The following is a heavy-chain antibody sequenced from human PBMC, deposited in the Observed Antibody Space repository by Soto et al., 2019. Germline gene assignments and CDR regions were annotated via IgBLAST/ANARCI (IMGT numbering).Heavy chain of an antibody. Sequence: GGSLRLSCAASGFTFSSYAMSWVRQAPGKGLEWVSAISGSGGSTYYADSVKGRFTISRDNSKNTLYLQMNSLRAEDTAVYYWAKSTGWQKVLNTGERPPHDAIDIWGKGTMVTVSS. D-gene: IGHD7-27*01. CDR2: ISGSGGST. V-gene: IGHV3-23*01. CDR3: AKSTGWQKVLNTGERPPHDAIDI. J-gene: IGHJ3*02. CDR1: GFTFSSYA.